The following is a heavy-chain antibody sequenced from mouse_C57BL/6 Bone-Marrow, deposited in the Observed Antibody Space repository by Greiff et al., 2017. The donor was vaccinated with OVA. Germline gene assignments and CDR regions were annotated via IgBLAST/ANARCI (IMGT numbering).Heavy chain of an antibody. D-gene: IGHD2-3*01. J-gene: IGHJ2*01. CDR3: ARHEDGGWLLHYFDY. V-gene: IGHV1-62-2*01. Sequence: VQLQQSGAELVKPGASVKLSCKASGYTFTEYTIHWVKQRSGQGLEWIGWFYPGSGSIKYNEKFKDKATLTADKSSSTVYMELSRVTAEDAAVYFCARHEDGGWLLHYFDYWGQGTTLTVSS. CDR2: FYPGSGSI. CDR1: GYTFTEYT.